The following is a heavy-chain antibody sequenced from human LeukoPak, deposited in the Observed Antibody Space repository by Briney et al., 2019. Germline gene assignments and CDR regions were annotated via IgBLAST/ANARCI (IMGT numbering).Heavy chain of an antibody. J-gene: IGHJ5*02. Sequence: TSETLSLTCTVSGGSISSSDYYWGWIRQPPGKGLEWIGSIYYSGRTYYNPSLKSRVTISVDTSKNQCSLKLSSVTAADTAVYYGAREVTTWFDPWGQGTLVTVSS. D-gene: IGHD4-17*01. CDR1: GGSISSSDYY. CDR2: IYYSGRT. CDR3: AREVTTWFDP. V-gene: IGHV4-39*02.